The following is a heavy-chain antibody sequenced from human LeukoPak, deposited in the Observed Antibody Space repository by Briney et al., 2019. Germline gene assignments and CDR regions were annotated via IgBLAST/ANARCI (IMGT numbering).Heavy chain of an antibody. J-gene: IGHJ3*02. Sequence: GSVKVSCKASGYTFTSYGISWVRQAPGQGREWMGWISAYNGNTNYAQKLQGRVTMTTDTSTSTAYMELRSLRSDDTAVYYCARDSIIKAAFDIWGQGTMVTVSS. CDR1: GYTFTSYG. V-gene: IGHV1-18*01. CDR2: ISAYNGNT. D-gene: IGHD5-24*01. CDR3: ARDSIIKAAFDI.